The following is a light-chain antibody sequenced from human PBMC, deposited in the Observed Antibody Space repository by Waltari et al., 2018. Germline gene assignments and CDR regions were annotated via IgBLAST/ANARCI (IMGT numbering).Light chain of an antibody. V-gene: IGKV3-20*01. Sequence: SCRASQSIGRSLVWYQQKPGQAPRLLSYDVSRRATGIPDRFSGSGYGTDFSLTISRLEPEDFAVYYCQKYERLPATFGQGTTVEIK. J-gene: IGKJ1*01. CDR2: DVS. CDR1: QSIGRS. CDR3: QKYERLPAT.